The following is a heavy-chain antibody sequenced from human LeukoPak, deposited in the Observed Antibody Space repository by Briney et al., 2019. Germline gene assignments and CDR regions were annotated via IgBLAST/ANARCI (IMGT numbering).Heavy chain of an antibody. Sequence: GRSLRLSCAASGFTFSSYAMHWVRQAPGKGLEWVAVISYDGSNKYYADSVKGRFTISRDNSKDTLYLQMNSLRAEDTAVYYCAKEADSSGWYCDNWGRGTLVTVSS. CDR1: GFTFSSYA. J-gene: IGHJ4*02. CDR2: ISYDGSNK. D-gene: IGHD6-19*01. V-gene: IGHV3-30-3*01. CDR3: AKEADSSGWYCDN.